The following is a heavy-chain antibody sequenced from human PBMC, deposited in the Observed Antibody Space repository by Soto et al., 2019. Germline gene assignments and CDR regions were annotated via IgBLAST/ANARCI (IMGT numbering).Heavy chain of an antibody. CDR1: GGTFSSYA. J-gene: IGHJ5*02. D-gene: IGHD3-3*01. V-gene: IGHV1-69*06. Sequence: GASVKVSCKASGGTFSSYAISWVRQAPGQGLEWMGGIIPIFGTANYAQKFQGRVTITADKSTSTAYMELSSLRSEDTAVYYCARDNGQRYDFWSGYYWFDPWGQGTLVTVSS. CDR3: ARDNGQRYDFWSGYYWFDP. CDR2: IIPIFGTA.